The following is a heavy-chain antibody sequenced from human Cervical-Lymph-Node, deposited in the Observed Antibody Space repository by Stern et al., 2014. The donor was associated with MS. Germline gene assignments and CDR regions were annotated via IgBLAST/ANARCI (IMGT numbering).Heavy chain of an antibody. J-gene: IGHJ6*02. V-gene: IGHV1-24*01. CDR2: FDPEDGET. CDR1: GHTLTELS. CDR3: ATGLYYYYGMDV. Sequence: VHLVESGAEVKKPGASVKLSCKVTGHTLTELSIHWVRQAPGKGLEWMGGFDPEDGETIYAQKVQGRVSMTEDTSTDTAYMELSSLRSDDTAVYYCATGLYYYYGMDVWGQGTTVTVSS.